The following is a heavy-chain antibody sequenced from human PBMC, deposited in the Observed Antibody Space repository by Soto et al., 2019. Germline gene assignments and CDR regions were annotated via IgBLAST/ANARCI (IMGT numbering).Heavy chain of an antibody. CDR3: ARLGYCISTSCYDAFDI. Sequence: ASVKVSCKASGYTFTGYYMHWVRQAPGQGLEWMGWINPNSGGTNYAQKFQGWVTMTRDTSIGTAYMELSRLRSDDTAVYYCARLGYCISTSCYDAFDIWGQGTMVTVSS. V-gene: IGHV1-2*04. CDR1: GYTFTGYY. J-gene: IGHJ3*02. D-gene: IGHD2-2*01. CDR2: INPNSGGT.